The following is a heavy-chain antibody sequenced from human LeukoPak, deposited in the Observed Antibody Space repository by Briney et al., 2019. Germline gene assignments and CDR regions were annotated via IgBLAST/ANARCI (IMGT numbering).Heavy chain of an antibody. CDR2: INPSGGST. J-gene: IGHJ4*02. D-gene: IGHD3-22*01. CDR1: GYTFTSYY. CDR3: ARGGYYDSSCYPTCLDY. V-gene: IGHV1-46*01. Sequence: GASVKVSCKPSGYTFTSYYMHWVRQAPGQGLEWMGIINPSGGSTNYAQKFQDRVTMTRDMSTSSVYMELSSLRSEDTAVYYCARGGYYDSSCYPTCLDYWGQGTLVTVSS.